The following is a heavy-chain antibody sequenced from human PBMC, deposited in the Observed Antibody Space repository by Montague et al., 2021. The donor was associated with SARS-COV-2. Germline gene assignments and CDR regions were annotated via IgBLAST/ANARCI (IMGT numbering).Heavy chain of an antibody. Sequence: ETLSLSCAVYGESFSGYYWAWIRQPAGKGLEWIGDINHRGSTKYNPSLKSRVTISVDTSKNQFSLRLSSVTAADTAVYYCARGHQGTTMIVVVMVGEQYYFDDWGQGTLVTVFS. CDR3: ARGHQGTTMIVVVMVGEQYYFDD. CDR2: INHRGST. CDR1: GESFSGYY. D-gene: IGHD3-22*01. V-gene: IGHV4-34*01. J-gene: IGHJ4*02.